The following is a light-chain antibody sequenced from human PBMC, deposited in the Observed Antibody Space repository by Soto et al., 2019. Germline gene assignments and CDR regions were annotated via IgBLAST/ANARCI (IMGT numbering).Light chain of an antibody. CDR3: QQYGGSPAIT. CDR2: GAS. CDR1: QRVSSGY. J-gene: IGKJ5*01. V-gene: IGKV3-20*01. Sequence: EIVLTQSPRTVSLSPGERATLSCRAIQRVSSGYVAWYQQKPGQAPRLLIYGASSRATGIPDRFRASASGTDFTLTISRLEPEDFAVYFCQQYGGSPAITFGQGTRLEIK.